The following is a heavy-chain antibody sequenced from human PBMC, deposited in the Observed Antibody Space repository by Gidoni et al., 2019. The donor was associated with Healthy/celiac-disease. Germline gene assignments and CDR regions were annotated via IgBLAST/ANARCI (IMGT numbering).Heavy chain of an antibody. V-gene: IGHV4-4*07. CDR1: GGSIRSYY. CDR2: IYTSGST. CDR3: ARENYDILTGWFDP. D-gene: IGHD3-9*01. J-gene: IGHJ5*02. Sequence: QVQLQESGPGLVKPSETLSLTCTVSGGSIRSYYWSWIRQPAGKGLEWIGRIYTSGSTNYNPSLKSRVTMSVDTSKNQFSLKLSSVTAADTAVYYCARENYDILTGWFDPWGQGTLVTVSS.